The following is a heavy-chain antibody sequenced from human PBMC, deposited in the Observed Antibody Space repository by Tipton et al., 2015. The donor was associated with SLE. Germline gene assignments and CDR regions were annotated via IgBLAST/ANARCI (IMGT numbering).Heavy chain of an antibody. CDR1: GFTFSNHW. CDR3: VRGCSSSNCLSYYYYYMDA. CDR2: IHNYGTST. V-gene: IGHV3-74*01. J-gene: IGHJ6*03. D-gene: IGHD2-15*01. Sequence: SLRLSCTASGFTFSNHWMHWVRQTPGKGLVWVSRIHNYGTSTNYADSVKGRFTISRDNAESTLYLQLDSLRAEDTAVYYCVRGCSSSNCLSYYYYYMDAWGKGTTVTVSS.